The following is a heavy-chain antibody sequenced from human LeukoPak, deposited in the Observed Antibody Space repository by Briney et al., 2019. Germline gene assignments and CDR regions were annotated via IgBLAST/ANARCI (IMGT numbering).Heavy chain of an antibody. V-gene: IGHV4-59*12. CDR2: IYFSGST. D-gene: IGHD6-19*01. CDR1: GGSISSYY. Sequence: SETLSLTCTVSGGSISSYYWSWIRQPPGKGLEWIGYIYFSGSTNYNPSLKSRVTISVDTSRNQFSLQLSSVTAADTAVYYCARAGIAVAGPFDPWGQGTLVTVSS. J-gene: IGHJ5*02. CDR3: ARAGIAVAGPFDP.